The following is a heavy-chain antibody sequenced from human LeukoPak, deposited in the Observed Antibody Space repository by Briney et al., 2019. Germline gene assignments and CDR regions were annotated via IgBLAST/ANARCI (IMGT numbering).Heavy chain of an antibody. J-gene: IGHJ3*02. CDR1: GYTFTSYY. Sequence: ASVKVSCKASGYTFTSYYMHWVRQAPGQGLEWMGIINPSGGSTSYAQKFQGRVTMTRDTSTSTVYMELSSLRSEDTAVYYCARDEEGPLWFGELSYVFDIWGQGTMVTVSS. D-gene: IGHD3-10*01. CDR3: ARDEEGPLWFGELSYVFDI. V-gene: IGHV1-46*01. CDR2: INPSGGST.